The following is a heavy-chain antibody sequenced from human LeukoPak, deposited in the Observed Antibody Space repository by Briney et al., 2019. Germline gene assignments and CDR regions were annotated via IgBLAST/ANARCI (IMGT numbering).Heavy chain of an antibody. CDR3: ARGESYSSRPAESLDF. D-gene: IGHD6-13*01. CDR1: GGSISSYY. V-gene: IGHV4-59*12. CDR2: IYYSGST. Sequence: PSETLSLTCTVSGGSISSYYWSWIRQPPGKGLEWIGYIYYSGSTNYNPSLKSRVTISVDTSKNQFSLKLSSVSVADTAMYYCARGESYSSRPAESLDFWGQGTMVTVSS. J-gene: IGHJ3*01.